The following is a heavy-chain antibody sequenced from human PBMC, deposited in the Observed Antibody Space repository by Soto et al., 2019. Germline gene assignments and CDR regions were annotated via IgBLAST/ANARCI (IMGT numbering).Heavy chain of an antibody. CDR1: GYTFTSYY. D-gene: IGHD5-12*01. CDR3: AMDTVATIRFDY. CDR2: INPSGGST. V-gene: IGHV1-46*01. J-gene: IGHJ4*02. Sequence: ASVRGSCKAAGYTFTSYYMHWVRQAPGQGLEWMGIINPSGGSTSYAQKFQGRVTMTRDTSTSTVYMELSSLRSEDTAVYYCAMDTVATIRFDYWGPGTLVTVSS.